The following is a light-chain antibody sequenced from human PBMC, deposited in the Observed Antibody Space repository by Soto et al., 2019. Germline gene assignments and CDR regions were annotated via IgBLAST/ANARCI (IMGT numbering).Light chain of an antibody. Sequence: DIQMTQSPSSMSASVGDRVTINCRASQGFGDYLAWSQQKPGKAPKLLIYATSALQSGVPSRVSGTGSGTDFTVTSSCLKPEDGGSYYCQNYMCASPTSGKGTTVEV. V-gene: IGKV1-27*01. CDR3: QNYMCASPT. CDR2: ATS. CDR1: QGFGDY. J-gene: IGKJ1*01.